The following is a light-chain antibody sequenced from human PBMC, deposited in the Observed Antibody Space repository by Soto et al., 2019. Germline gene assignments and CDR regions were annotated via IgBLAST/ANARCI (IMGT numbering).Light chain of an antibody. J-gene: IGKJ5*01. CDR3: QQSYSTPQVT. V-gene: IGKV1-39*01. CDR2: AAS. Sequence: DIQMTQSPSSLSSSLLVRCSITCRASQSISSYLNWYQQKPGKAPKLLIYAASSLQSGVPSRFSGSGSGTDFTLTISSLQPEDFATYYCQQSYSTPQVTFGQGTRLEIK. CDR1: QSISSY.